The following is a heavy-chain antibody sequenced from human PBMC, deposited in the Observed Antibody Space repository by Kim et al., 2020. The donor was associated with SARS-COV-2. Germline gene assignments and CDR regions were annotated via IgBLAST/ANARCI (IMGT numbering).Heavy chain of an antibody. J-gene: IGHJ6*02. D-gene: IGHD3-10*01. CDR3: TRHRDTKRVWFGELTDYYYYGMDV. V-gene: IGHV3-73*01. Sequence: GGSLRLSCAASGFTFSGSAMHWVRQASGKGLEWVGRIRSKANSYATAYAASVKGRFTISRDDSKNTAYLQMNSLKTEDTAVYYCTRHRDTKRVWFGELTDYYYYGMDVWGQGTTVTVSS. CDR2: IRSKANSYAT. CDR1: GFTFSGSA.